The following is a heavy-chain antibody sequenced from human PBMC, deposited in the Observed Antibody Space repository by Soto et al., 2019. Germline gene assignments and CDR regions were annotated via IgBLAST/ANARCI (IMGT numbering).Heavy chain of an antibody. V-gene: IGHV3-64*01. J-gene: IGHJ4*02. CDR3: ARESSWESPLDY. Sequence: EVQLVESGGGLVQPGGSLRLSCAASGFTFSSYAMHWVRQAPGKGLEYVSAISSNGGSTYYANSVKGRFTISRDNSKNTLYLQMGSLRAEDMAVYYCARESSWESPLDYWGQGTLVTVSS. D-gene: IGHD1-26*01. CDR1: GFTFSSYA. CDR2: ISSNGGST.